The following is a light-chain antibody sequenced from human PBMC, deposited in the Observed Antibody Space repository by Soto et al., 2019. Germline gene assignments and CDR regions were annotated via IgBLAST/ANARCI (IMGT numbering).Light chain of an antibody. Sequence: DIQMTQSPSTLSASVGDRVTITCRTSQLISNWLGWYQKKPVKAPKILIYVASSLKSGVSSRFRGIGSGTEFTLTFNSLHHDDFATSYCRHYNDRFGQGPMLEI. CDR3: RHYNDR. CDR1: QLISNW. CDR2: VAS. V-gene: IGKV1-5*01. J-gene: IGKJ2*03.